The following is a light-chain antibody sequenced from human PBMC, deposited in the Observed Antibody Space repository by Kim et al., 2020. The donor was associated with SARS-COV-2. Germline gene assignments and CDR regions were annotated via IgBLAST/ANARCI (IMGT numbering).Light chain of an antibody. V-gene: IGKV3-20*01. CDR1: QSIGGSY. CDR3: QQYHTPHT. CDR2: GAT. J-gene: IGKJ2*01. Sequence: SVSPGERAALSCRASQSIGGSYIAWYQQKPGQPPRLLLHGATIRATGIPDRFSGSGSGADFTLIISRVEPEDVAVYYCQQYHTPHTFGPGTKLEI.